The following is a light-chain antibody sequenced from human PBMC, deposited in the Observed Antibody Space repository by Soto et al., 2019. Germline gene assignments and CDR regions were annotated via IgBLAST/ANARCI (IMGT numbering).Light chain of an antibody. V-gene: IGLV2-14*01. CDR2: EVS. Sequence: QSALTQPASVSGSPGQSITISCTGTSSDVGGYNYVSWYQQHPGKAPKLMIYEVSNRPSGVSNRFSGSKSGNTASLTISGXXXXXXXXXXCSSYTSSSIDYVFGTGTKLTV. J-gene: IGLJ1*01. CDR1: SSDVGGYNY. CDR3: SSYTSSSIDYV.